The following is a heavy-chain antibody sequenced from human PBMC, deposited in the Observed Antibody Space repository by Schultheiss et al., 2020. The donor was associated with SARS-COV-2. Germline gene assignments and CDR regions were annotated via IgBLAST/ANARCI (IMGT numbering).Heavy chain of an antibody. CDR2: IYSGGST. CDR1: GFTFSSYS. D-gene: IGHD2-21*01. CDR3: ARAPSGGDPFDY. Sequence: GGSLRLSCAASGFTFSSYSMNWVRQAPGKGLEWVSVIYSGGSTYYADSVKGRFTISRHNSKNTLYLQMNSLRAEDTAVYYCARAPSGGDPFDYWGQGTLVTVSS. V-gene: IGHV3-53*04. J-gene: IGHJ4*02.